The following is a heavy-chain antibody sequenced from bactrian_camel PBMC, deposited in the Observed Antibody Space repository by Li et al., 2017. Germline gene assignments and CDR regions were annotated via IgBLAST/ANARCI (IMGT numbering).Heavy chain of an antibody. V-gene: IGHV3-3*01. CDR3: AADRLVCLSTDTRVEWHY. D-gene: IGHD5*01. J-gene: IGHJ4*01. Sequence: HVQLVESGGGSVQAGGSLNLSCVVSQWPYTSACVGWFRQSPGKEREKVAHIYTRPGITQYTDSVKGRFTISHDAAKSTTYLQMTSLKPEDTGMYYCAADRLVCLSTDTRVEWHYWGQGTQVTVSS. CDR1: QWPYTSAC. CDR2: IYTRPGIT.